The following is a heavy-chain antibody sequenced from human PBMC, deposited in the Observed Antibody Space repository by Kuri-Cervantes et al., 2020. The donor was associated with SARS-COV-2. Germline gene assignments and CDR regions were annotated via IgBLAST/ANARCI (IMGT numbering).Heavy chain of an antibody. CDR3: AGSGIAAAGTGPDY. CDR1: GFTFTSSA. Sequence: SVKVSCKASGFTFTSSAMQWVRQARGQRLEWIGWIVVGSGNTNYAQKFQERVTITRDMSTSTAYMELSSLRSEDMAVYYCAGSGIAAAGTGPDYWGQGTLVTVSS. D-gene: IGHD6-13*01. V-gene: IGHV1-58*02. J-gene: IGHJ4*02. CDR2: IVVGSGNT.